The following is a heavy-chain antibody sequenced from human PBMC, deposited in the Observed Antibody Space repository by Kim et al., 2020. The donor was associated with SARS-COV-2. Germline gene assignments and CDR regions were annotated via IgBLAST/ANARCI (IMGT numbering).Heavy chain of an antibody. Sequence: SETLSLTCTVSGGSISSGGYYWSWIRQHPGKGLEWIGYIYYSGSTYYNPSLKSRVTISVDTSKNQFSLKLSSVTAADTAVYYCAREVYGYDWYFDLWGRGTLVTVSS. V-gene: IGHV4-31*03. D-gene: IGHD5-18*01. CDR2: IYYSGST. CDR1: GGSISSGGYY. J-gene: IGHJ2*01. CDR3: AREVYGYDWYFDL.